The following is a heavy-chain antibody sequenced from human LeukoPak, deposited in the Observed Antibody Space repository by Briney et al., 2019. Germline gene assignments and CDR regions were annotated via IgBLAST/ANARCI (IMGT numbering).Heavy chain of an antibody. CDR3: ASGSYTLDAFDT. J-gene: IGHJ3*02. Sequence: ASVKVSCKASGYTFTSYDINWVRQATGQGLEWMGWMNPNSGNTGYAQKFQGRVTITRNTSISTAYMELSSLRSEDTAVYYCASGSYTLDAFDTWGQGTMVTVSS. CDR1: GYTFTSYD. V-gene: IGHV1-8*03. CDR2: MNPNSGNT. D-gene: IGHD1-26*01.